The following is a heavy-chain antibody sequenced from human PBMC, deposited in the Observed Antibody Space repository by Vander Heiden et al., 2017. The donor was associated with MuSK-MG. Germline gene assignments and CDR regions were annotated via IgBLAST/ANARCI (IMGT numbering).Heavy chain of an antibody. CDR1: GDSISSSSYY. J-gene: IGHJ4*02. CDR3: ARPRSGAWLQELLVAM. CDR2: INYSGKT. V-gene: IGHV4-39*01. D-gene: IGHD3-10*01. Sequence: QLQLQESGPGLVKPSETLSLPCTVSGDSISSSSYYWGWIRQPPGKGLEWIGSINYSGKTYYNPSLKRRVTVSVDTTKNQFSLKLSSVTAADTAVYYCARPRSGAWLQELLVAMWGQGTLVTVSS.